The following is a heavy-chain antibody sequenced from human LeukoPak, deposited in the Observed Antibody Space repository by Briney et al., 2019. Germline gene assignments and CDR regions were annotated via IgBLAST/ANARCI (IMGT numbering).Heavy chain of an antibody. V-gene: IGHV4-59*01. CDR3: ARVRYSGSYYLTYYYFDY. D-gene: IGHD1-26*01. Sequence: SETLSLTCTVSGGSISSYYWSWIRQPPGKGLEWIGYIYYSGSTNYNPSLKSRVTISVDTSKNQFSLKLSFVTAADTAVYYCARVRYSGSYYLTYYYFDYWGQGTLVTVSS. J-gene: IGHJ4*02. CDR2: IYYSGST. CDR1: GGSISSYY.